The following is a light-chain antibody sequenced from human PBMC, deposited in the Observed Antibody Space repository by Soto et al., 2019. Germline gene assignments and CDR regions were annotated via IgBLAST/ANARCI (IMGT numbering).Light chain of an antibody. CDR3: NSYRAISTYV. J-gene: IGLJ1*01. Sequence: QSALTQPASVSGSPGQSITISCTGTSSDIGGYNFVSWYQQYPGKAPKLLIYDVRNRPSGISNRFSGSKSDNTASLTISGLHAEDEADYYCNSYRAISTYVFGTGTKVTVL. CDR2: DVR. CDR1: SSDIGGYNF. V-gene: IGLV2-14*03.